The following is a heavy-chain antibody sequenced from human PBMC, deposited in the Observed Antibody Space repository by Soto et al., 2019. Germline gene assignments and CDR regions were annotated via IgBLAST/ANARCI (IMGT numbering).Heavy chain of an antibody. J-gene: IGHJ6*02. CDR2: ILPILGIA. CDR1: GGTFSSYT. Sequence: QVQLVQSGAEVKKPGSSVKVSCKASGGTFSSYTISWVRQAPGQGLEWMGRILPILGIANYAQKFQGRVTITAXXTXRXXYMELSSLRSEDTAVYYCAVPAPRSSSRTRGGMDVWGQGTTVTVSS. CDR3: AVPAPRSSSRTRGGMDV. V-gene: IGHV1-69*02. D-gene: IGHD6-13*01.